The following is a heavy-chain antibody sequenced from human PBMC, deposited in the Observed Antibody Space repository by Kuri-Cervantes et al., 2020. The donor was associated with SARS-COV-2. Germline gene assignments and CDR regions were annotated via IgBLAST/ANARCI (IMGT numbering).Heavy chain of an antibody. CDR3: AREGYYDSSGYFDY. CDR1: GFTFSSYS. J-gene: IGHJ4*02. V-gene: IGHV3-48*02. D-gene: IGHD3-22*01. Sequence: GESLKISCAASGFTFSSYSMNWVRQAPGKGLEWVSYISGSSSTIYYADSVKGRFTISRDNAKNSPYLQMNSLRDEDTAVYYCAREGYYDSSGYFDYWGQGTLVTVSS. CDR2: ISGSSSTI.